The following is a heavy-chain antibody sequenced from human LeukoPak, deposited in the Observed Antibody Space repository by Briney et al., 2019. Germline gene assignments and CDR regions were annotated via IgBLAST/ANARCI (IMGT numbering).Heavy chain of an antibody. J-gene: IGHJ3*02. D-gene: IGHD3-3*01. CDR1: GGSISSYY. CDR3: GRGRFLEWLSPGGAFDI. V-gene: IGHV4-59*08. Sequence: SETLSLTCTVSGGSISSYYWSWIRQPPGKGLEWIGYIYYSGSTYYNPSLKSRVTISVDTSKNQFSLKLSSVTAADTAVYYCGRGRFLEWLSPGGAFDIWGQGTMVTVSS. CDR2: IYYSGST.